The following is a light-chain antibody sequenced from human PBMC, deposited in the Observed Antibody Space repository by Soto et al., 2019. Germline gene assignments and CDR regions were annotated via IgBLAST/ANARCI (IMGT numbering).Light chain of an antibody. Sequence: DIQMTQSPSSVSASVGDRVTITCRAIQGITSWVAWYQQRPGRAPTLLIYAAYSLQSGVPSRFSGSGSGTAFTLTIRRLQTDAFATNCCQTTRSFPLTCGGGTRVELK. CDR3: QTTRSFPLT. CDR2: AAY. CDR1: QGITSW. J-gene: IGKJ4*01. V-gene: IGKV1-12*01.